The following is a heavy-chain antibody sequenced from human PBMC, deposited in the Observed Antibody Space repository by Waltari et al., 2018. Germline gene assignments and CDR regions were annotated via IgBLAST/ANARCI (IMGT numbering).Heavy chain of an antibody. Sequence: QVQLVESGGGVVQPGRSLRLSCAASGFTFSSYGMHWVRQAPGKGLEWVAVIWYDGSNKYYADSGKGRFTITRDNSKNTLYLQMNSLRAEDTAVYYCARGGYSYEFDYWGQGTLVTVSS. J-gene: IGHJ4*02. D-gene: IGHD5-18*01. V-gene: IGHV3-33*01. CDR2: IWYDGSNK. CDR1: GFTFSSYG. CDR3: ARGGYSYEFDY.